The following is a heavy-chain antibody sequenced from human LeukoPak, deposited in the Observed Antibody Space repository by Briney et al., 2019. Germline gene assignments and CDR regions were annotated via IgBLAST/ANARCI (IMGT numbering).Heavy chain of an antibody. Sequence: GGSLRLSCVVSGFPVRSNDMSWVRQAPGKGLEWVSAIYSAGTPYYADSVKGRFTISRDTSRNTVYLQMNSLRLEDTAMYYCVRDRFYDVLTGYFYYLDAWGKGTAVTVFS. CDR2: IYSAGTP. CDR1: GFPVRSND. D-gene: IGHD3-9*01. V-gene: IGHV3-53*01. CDR3: VRDRFYDVLTGYFYYLDA. J-gene: IGHJ6*03.